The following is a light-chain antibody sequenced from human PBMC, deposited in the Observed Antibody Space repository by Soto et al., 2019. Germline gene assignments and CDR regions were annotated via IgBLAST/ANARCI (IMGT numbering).Light chain of an antibody. J-gene: IGKJ1*01. V-gene: IGKV1-5*01. CDR2: DAS. CDR3: QQYKNSSPWT. Sequence: DIRMTQSPSTLSASVGDRVTITCRASQSINNWLAWYQQKSGKDPKLLVYDASNLEGGVPSRFSGSGSWTDFTLTISSLQPDDVATDSCQQYKNSSPWTFGQGPKVEIK. CDR1: QSINNW.